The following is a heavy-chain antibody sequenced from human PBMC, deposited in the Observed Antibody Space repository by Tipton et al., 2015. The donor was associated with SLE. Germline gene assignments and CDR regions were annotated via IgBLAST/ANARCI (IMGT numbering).Heavy chain of an antibody. CDR1: GFTFGDFA. Sequence: SLRLSCAASGFTFGDFAMHWVRQAPGKGLEWVAATWYDGSKKFYADSVKGRFTISRDNSKNTLYLQLNSLRVDDTAMYYCARDGGHYGRGVYGALDIWGQGTTVIVSS. J-gene: IGHJ3*02. D-gene: IGHD5/OR15-5a*01. CDR2: TWYDGSKK. V-gene: IGHV3-33*01. CDR3: ARDGGHYGRGVYGALDI.